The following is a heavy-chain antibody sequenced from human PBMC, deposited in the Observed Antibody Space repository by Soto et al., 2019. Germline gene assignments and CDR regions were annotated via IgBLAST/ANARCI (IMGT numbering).Heavy chain of an antibody. Sequence: EVQLVESGGGLVKPGGSLRLSCAASGFTFSSYSMNWVRQAPGKGLEWVSSISSCSSYIYYADSVKGRFTISRDNAKNSLYLQMNSLRAEDTAVYYCARDLPRGSYFDYWGQGTLVTVSS. CDR1: GFTFSSYS. D-gene: IGHD3-16*01. J-gene: IGHJ4*02. V-gene: IGHV3-21*01. CDR3: ARDLPRGSYFDY. CDR2: ISSCSSYI.